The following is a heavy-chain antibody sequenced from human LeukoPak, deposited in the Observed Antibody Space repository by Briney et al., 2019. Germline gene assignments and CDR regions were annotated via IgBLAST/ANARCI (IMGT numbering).Heavy chain of an antibody. CDR2: IYGDGTT. J-gene: IGHJ6*02. Sequence: GGSLRLSCAASGFTVSNDYMAWVRQAPGRGLEWVSLIYGDGTTFYTDSVKGRFTISRDNAKNSLYLQMNSLRAEDTAVYYCAGHRSTPAAMARVYYGMDVWGQGTTVTVSS. CDR3: AGHRSTPAAMARVYYGMDV. V-gene: IGHV3-66*04. D-gene: IGHD2-2*01. CDR1: GFTVSNDY.